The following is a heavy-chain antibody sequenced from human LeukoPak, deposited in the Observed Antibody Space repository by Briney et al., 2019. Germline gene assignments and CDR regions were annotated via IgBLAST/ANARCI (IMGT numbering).Heavy chain of an antibody. CDR3: ARGLYGSGSYYMAPNWFDP. D-gene: IGHD3-10*01. CDR2: INHSGST. J-gene: IGHJ5*02. Sequence: SSETLSLTCAVYGGSFSGYYWNWIRQPPGKGLEWIGEINHSGSTNYNPSLKSRVTISVDTSKNQFSLKLSSVTAADTAVYYCARGLYGSGSYYMAPNWFDPWGQGTLVTVFS. CDR1: GGSFSGYY. V-gene: IGHV4-34*01.